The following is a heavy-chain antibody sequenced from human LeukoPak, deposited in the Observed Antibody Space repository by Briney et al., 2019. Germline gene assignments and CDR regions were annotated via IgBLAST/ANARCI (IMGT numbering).Heavy chain of an antibody. CDR1: GGSISSYY. D-gene: IGHD3-10*01. Sequence: PSETLSLTCTVSGGSISSYYWSWIRQPAGKGLEWIGHIYTSGSTNYNPSLKSRVTMSLDMSKNQFSLKLSSVTAADTAVYYCAREGSGNNYNRYYFDYWGQGTLVTVSS. J-gene: IGHJ4*02. V-gene: IGHV4-4*07. CDR2: IYTSGST. CDR3: AREGSGNNYNRYYFDY.